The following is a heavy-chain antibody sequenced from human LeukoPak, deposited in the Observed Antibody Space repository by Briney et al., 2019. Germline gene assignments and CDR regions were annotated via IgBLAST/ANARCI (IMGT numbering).Heavy chain of an antibody. CDR2: ISGSGGST. CDR1: GFTFSSYA. V-gene: IGHV3-23*01. J-gene: IGHJ4*02. D-gene: IGHD3-3*01. CDR3: ARGPFWSGYHDY. Sequence: GGSLRLSCAASGFTFSSYAMSWVRQAPGKGLEWVSAISGSGGSTYYADSVKGRFTISRDNAKNSVYLQMNNLRAEDTAVYYCARGPFWSGYHDYWGQGTLVTVSS.